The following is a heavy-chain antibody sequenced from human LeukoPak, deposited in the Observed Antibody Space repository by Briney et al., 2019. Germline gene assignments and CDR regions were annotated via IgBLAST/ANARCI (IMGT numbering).Heavy chain of an antibody. CDR3: ARGVTWVYYDILTGYYPSYNWFDP. V-gene: IGHV4-39*01. D-gene: IGHD3-9*01. Sequence: SETLSLTCTVSGASISGSSHYFWGWIRQTPGKGLEWIGSIYYSGITYYTPSLKSRLTISVDTSRNQFSLKLSSVTAADTAVYYCARGVTWVYYDILTGYYPSYNWFDPWGQGTLVTVSS. CDR1: GASISGSSHYF. CDR2: IYYSGIT. J-gene: IGHJ5*02.